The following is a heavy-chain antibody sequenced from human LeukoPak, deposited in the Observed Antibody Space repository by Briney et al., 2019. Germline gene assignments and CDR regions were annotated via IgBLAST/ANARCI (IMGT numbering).Heavy chain of an antibody. Sequence: GASVNVSCKASGYTFTSYGICWVRQPPGPGLGWVGWISVYNGHTHYTHNLQGRVTMTTDRSTTTAYMDLRSLRSDDKAVYYCASDQGFGVAAVSSWFDPWGQGTLVTVSS. J-gene: IGHJ5*02. CDR1: GYTFTSYG. D-gene: IGHD6-13*01. V-gene: IGHV1-18*01. CDR3: ASDQGFGVAAVSSWFDP. CDR2: ISVYNGHT.